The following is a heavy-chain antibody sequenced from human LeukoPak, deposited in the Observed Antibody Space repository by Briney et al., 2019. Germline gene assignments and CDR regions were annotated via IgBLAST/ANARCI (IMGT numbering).Heavy chain of an antibody. V-gene: IGHV1-69*06. CDR2: IIPIFGTA. CDR3: ARGLYYYDSSGAFDI. CDR1: GGTFSSYA. J-gene: IGHJ3*02. Sequence: SVKVSCKASGGTFSSYAISWVRQAPGQGLEWMGGIIPIFGTANYAQKFQGRVTITADKSTSTAYMELRSLRSEDTAVYYCARGLYYYDSSGAFDIWGQGTMVTVSS. D-gene: IGHD3-22*01.